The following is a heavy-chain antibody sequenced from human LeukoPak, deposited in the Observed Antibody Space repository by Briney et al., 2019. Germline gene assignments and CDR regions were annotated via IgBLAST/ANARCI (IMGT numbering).Heavy chain of an antibody. V-gene: IGHV3-23*01. J-gene: IGHJ4*02. CDR2: ISASGGGT. CDR1: GFTFTTYP. Sequence: GGSLRLSCAASGFTFTTYPMSWVRQAPGKGLEWVSAISASGGGTYYADSVKGRFTISRDNSRSTVFLQMSSLRAEDTAVYYCAIMHGYYDGSGYWVQWGQGTLVTVSS. D-gene: IGHD3-22*01. CDR3: AIMHGYYDGSGYWVQ.